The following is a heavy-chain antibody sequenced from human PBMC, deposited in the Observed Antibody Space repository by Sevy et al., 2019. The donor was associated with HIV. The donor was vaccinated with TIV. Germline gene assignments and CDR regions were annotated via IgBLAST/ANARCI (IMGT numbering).Heavy chain of an antibody. CDR2: ISGSGTRT. J-gene: IGHJ6*03. V-gene: IGHV3-23*01. CDR3: AKGGGGHYDPDEIGYYFYYYNMDV. CDR1: GFSFDSYG. D-gene: IGHD3-22*01. Sequence: GGSLRLSCAVSGFSFDSYGMTWVRQAPGKGLEWVSGISGSGTRTYYADSVKGRFIISRDNSKNTLYLQMNSLGSDDTAIYYCAKGGGGHYDPDEIGYYFYYYNMDVWGKGTTVTVSS.